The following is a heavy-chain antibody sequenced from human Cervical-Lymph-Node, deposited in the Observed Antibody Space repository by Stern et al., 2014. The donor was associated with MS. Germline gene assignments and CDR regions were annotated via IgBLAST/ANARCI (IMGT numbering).Heavy chain of an antibody. Sequence: EQLVESGAEVKKPGSSVRVSCKASGGTFSSYAISWVRQAPGPGLEWMGGIIPMFGTANYAQKFQGRVTITADDSTTTAYMEVSSLRSEDTAVYYCASSVGELTPEAVWGQGTTVTVFS. CDR1: GGTFSSYA. J-gene: IGHJ6*02. D-gene: IGHD3-10*01. V-gene: IGHV1-69*01. CDR3: ASSVGELTPEAV. CDR2: IIPMFGTA.